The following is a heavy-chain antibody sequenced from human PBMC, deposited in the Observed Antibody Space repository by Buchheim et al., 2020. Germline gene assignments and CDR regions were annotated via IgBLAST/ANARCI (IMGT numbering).Heavy chain of an antibody. CDR1: GYTFTSYA. D-gene: IGHD1-7*01. Sequence: QVQLVQSGAEVKKPGASVKISCKTSGYTFTSYAMHWVRQAPGQGLEWMGWINAGNGDTKYSQKFQGRVTIIRDTSATTPYMELTTLGSEDTAVFYCARAPRSAGNYYYPMDVWGQGTT. J-gene: IGHJ6*02. V-gene: IGHV1-3*01. CDR2: INAGNGDT. CDR3: ARAPRSAGNYYYPMDV.